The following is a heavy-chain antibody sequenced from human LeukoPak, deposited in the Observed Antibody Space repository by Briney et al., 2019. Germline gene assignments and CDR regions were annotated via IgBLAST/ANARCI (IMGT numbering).Heavy chain of an antibody. D-gene: IGHD3-22*01. V-gene: IGHV3-66*01. CDR3: ARVRTNYYDSSGYYFYYYMDV. J-gene: IGHJ6*03. CDR2: IYSGGRT. Sequence: GGSLRLSCTASGFTFDDYDMSWVRQAPGKGLEWVSVIYSGGRTYYADSVKGRFTISRDNSKNTLYLQMNSLRAEDTAVYYCARVRTNYYDSSGYYFYYYMDVWGKGTTVTISS. CDR1: GFTFDDYD.